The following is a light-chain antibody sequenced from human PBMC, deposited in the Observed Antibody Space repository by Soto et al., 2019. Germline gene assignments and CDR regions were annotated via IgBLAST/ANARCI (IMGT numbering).Light chain of an antibody. V-gene: IGKV1-39*01. Sequence: DIQMTQSPPTLPASAGDRVTITCRASQSIRNYLNWYQQRPGNAPKLLIYTASGLQSGVPSRFTGSGSGTDFTLTISSLQPEDFATYYCQQSYSTPFTFGPGTKVDIK. CDR1: QSIRNY. CDR2: TAS. CDR3: QQSYSTPFT. J-gene: IGKJ3*01.